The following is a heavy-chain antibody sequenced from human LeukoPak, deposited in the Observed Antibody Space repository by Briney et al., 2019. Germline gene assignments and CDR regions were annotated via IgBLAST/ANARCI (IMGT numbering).Heavy chain of an antibody. J-gene: IGHJ3*02. CDR2: IYYSGST. Sequence: PSETLSLTCTVSGGSISSSSYYWGWIRQPPGKGLEWIGSIYYSGSTYYNPSLKSRVTISVDTSKNQFSLKLSSVTAADTAVYYCARHLKALYYDFWSGLDAFDIWGQGTMVTVSS. CDR1: GGSISSSSYY. D-gene: IGHD3-3*01. V-gene: IGHV4-39*01. CDR3: ARHLKALYYDFWSGLDAFDI.